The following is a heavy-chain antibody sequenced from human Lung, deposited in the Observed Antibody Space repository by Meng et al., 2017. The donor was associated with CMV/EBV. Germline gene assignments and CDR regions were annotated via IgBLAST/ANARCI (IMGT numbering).Heavy chain of an antibody. CDR1: GFTSSSDG. J-gene: IGHJ6*02. D-gene: IGHD2-2*01. Sequence: SXKISXAASGFTSSSDGMYWVRQAPGKGLEWVAFIRYDGSNKYYADSGKGRFTISRDNSKNTLYLQMNSLRAEDTAVYYCAKDHMVVLPAATYYYGMDVWGQGTXVTVSS. CDR2: IRYDGSNK. V-gene: IGHV3-30*02. CDR3: AKDHMVVLPAATYYYGMDV.